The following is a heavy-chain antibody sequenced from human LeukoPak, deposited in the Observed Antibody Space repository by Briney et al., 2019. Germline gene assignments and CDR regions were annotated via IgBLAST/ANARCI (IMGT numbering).Heavy chain of an antibody. D-gene: IGHD3-3*01. CDR3: ARVRFLEWLSFDY. Sequence: GGSLRLSCVVSGFTVSSNYMSWVRRAPGKGLEWVSVLYSGGNTNYADSVKGRFTISRDNSKNTLYLQMNSLRSEDTAVYYCARVRFLEWLSFDYWGRGTPVTVSS. V-gene: IGHV3-66*01. J-gene: IGHJ4*02. CDR1: GFTVSSNY. CDR2: LYSGGNT.